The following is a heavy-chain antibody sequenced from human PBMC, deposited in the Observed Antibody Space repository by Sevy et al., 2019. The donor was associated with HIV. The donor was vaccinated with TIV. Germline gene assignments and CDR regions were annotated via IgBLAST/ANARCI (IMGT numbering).Heavy chain of an antibody. CDR2: INHSGST. CDR3: ARCRLYYYDSNRQGAFDI. Sequence: SETLSLTCAVYGGSFSGYYWSWIRQPPGKGLEWIGEINHSGSTNYNPSPKSRVTISVDTSKNQFSLKLSSVTAADTAVYYCARCRLYYYDSNRQGAFDIWGQGTMVTVSS. J-gene: IGHJ3*02. V-gene: IGHV4-34*01. CDR1: GGSFSGYY. D-gene: IGHD3-22*01.